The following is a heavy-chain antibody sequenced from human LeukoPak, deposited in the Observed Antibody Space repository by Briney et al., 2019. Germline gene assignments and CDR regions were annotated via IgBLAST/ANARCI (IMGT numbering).Heavy chain of an antibody. J-gene: IGHJ2*01. Sequence: SETLSLTCTVSGGSISSYYWSWIRQPAGKGLEWIGRIYTSGSTNYNPSLKSRVTMSVDTSKNQFSLKLSSVTAADTAVYYCARGSYCTNGVCSQRWYFDLWGRGTLVTVSS. CDR3: ARGSYCTNGVCSQRWYFDL. V-gene: IGHV4-4*07. D-gene: IGHD2-8*01. CDR1: GGSISSYY. CDR2: IYTSGST.